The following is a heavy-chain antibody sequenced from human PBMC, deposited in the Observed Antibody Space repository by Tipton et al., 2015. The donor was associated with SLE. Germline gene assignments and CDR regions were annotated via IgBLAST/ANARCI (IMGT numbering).Heavy chain of an antibody. Sequence: TLSLTCTFSGASISASYWSWIRQPPGKGLEWIGSIYHSGSTYYNPSLKSRVTISVDTSKNQFSLKLSSVTAADTAVYYCARHLREWGGYYLDYWGQGPLVTVSS. J-gene: IGHJ4*02. D-gene: IGHD3-16*01. CDR3: ARHLREWGGYYLDY. CDR2: IYHSGST. V-gene: IGHV4-38-2*02. CDR1: GASISASY.